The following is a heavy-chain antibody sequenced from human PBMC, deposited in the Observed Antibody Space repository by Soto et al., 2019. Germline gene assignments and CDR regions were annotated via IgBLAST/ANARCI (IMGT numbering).Heavy chain of an antibody. D-gene: IGHD3-10*01. V-gene: IGHV3-48*04. J-gene: IGHJ4*02. CDR2: ISGSGTTT. CDR3: ARLGDYGSGSY. Sequence: EVHLVESGGDLVQPGGSLGLSCAASGFSFSSFSMNWVRQAPGKGLEWVSYISGSGTTTYYADSVKGRFTISRDNAKNSLYLQMNSLQAEDTAVYYCARLGDYGSGSYWGQGTLVTVSS. CDR1: GFSFSSFS.